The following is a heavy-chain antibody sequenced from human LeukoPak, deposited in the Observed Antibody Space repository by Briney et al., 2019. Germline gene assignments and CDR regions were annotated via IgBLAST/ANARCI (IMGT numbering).Heavy chain of an antibody. Sequence: GGSLRLSCAASGFTFSIYTMNWVRQAPGKGLEWVSHISSSSSPIYYADSVKGRFTISRDNARNSLYLQVNSLRVEDTAVYFCARGLPGGVAAFDIWGQGTKVTVSS. CDR2: ISSSSSPI. V-gene: IGHV3-48*04. CDR3: ARGLPGGVAAFDI. D-gene: IGHD3-16*01. CDR1: GFTFSIYT. J-gene: IGHJ3*02.